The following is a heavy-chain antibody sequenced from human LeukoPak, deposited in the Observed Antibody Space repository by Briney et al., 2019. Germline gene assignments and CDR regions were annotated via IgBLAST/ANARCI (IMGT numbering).Heavy chain of an antibody. CDR2: IRSKAYGGTT. J-gene: IGHJ4*02. D-gene: IGHD3-3*01. V-gene: IGHV3-49*03. CDR3: TRPKTYYDFWSGSY. CDR1: GFTLGDYA. Sequence: GRSLRLSCTASGFTLGDYAMSWFRQAPGKGLEWVGFIRSKAYGGTTEYAASVKGRFTISRDDSKSIAYLQMNSLKTEDTAVYYCTRPKTYYDFWSGSYWGQGTLVTVSS.